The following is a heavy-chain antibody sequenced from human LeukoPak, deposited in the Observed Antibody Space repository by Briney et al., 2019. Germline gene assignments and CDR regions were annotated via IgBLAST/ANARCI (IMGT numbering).Heavy chain of an antibody. D-gene: IGHD6-19*01. J-gene: IGHJ4*02. CDR3: AKDDAVGGGYLDS. CDR2: MNGGDERT. V-gene: IGHV3-23*01. CDR1: GFTFSRYA. Sequence: GGSLRLSCAASGFTFSRYAMSWVRQAPGKGLEWVSRMNGGDERTYYADSLKSRSTTSRDNSRNTLWLQMSSLRAEDTAVYYCAKDDAVGGGYLDSWGQGTLVTVSS.